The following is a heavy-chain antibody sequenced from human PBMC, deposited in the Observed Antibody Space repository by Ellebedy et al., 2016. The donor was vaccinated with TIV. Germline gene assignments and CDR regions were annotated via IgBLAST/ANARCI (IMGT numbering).Heavy chain of an antibody. D-gene: IGHD6-13*01. CDR2: INPNSGGT. CDR1: GYTFTDYY. Sequence: ASSVKVSCKASGYTFTDYYLHWVRQAPGQGLEWLGWINPNSGGTNFAQKFQCWVTLTRDTTITTAYMEWSSLTSDDTATAVFYCARGGSSNWYEAFDFWGQGTLVTASS. V-gene: IGHV1-2*04. J-gene: IGHJ4*02. CDR3: ARGGSSNWYEAFDF.